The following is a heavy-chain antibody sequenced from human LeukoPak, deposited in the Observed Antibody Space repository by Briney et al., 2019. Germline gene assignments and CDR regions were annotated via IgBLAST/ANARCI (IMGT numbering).Heavy chain of an antibody. CDR3: ARDPLAMVRGVIR. Sequence: PSETLSLTCTVSGGSISSGDYYWGWIRQPPGKGLEWIGYIYYSGSTYYNPSLKSRVTISVDTSKNQFSLKLSSVTAADTAVYYCARDPLAMVRGVIRWGQGTLVTVSS. J-gene: IGHJ4*02. V-gene: IGHV4-30-4*08. CDR2: IYYSGST. CDR1: GGSISSGDYY. D-gene: IGHD3-10*01.